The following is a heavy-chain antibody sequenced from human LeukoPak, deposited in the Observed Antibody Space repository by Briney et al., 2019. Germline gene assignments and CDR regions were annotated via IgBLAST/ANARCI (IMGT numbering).Heavy chain of an antibody. D-gene: IGHD6-13*01. CDR2: IIPTFGTA. CDR3: ARGPRDQQLGTTFDY. CDR1: GGTFSSYA. J-gene: IGHJ4*02. V-gene: IGHV1-69*01. Sequence: GSSVKVSCKASGGTFSSYAISWVRQAPGQGLEWMGGIIPTFGTANYAQKFQGRVTITADESTSTAYMELSSLRSEDTAVYYCARGPRDQQLGTTFDYWGQGTLVTVSS.